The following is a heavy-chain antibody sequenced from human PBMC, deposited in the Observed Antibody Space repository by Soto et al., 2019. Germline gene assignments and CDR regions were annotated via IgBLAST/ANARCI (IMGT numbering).Heavy chain of an antibody. CDR1: GYTFTRYV. V-gene: IGHV1-3*01. CDR2: IDAGNGKT. D-gene: IGHD6-19*01. J-gene: IGHJ4*02. CDR3: ARDNGGWSDY. Sequence: QVQLVQSGAEVKKSGASVKVSCKASGYTFTRYVMHWLRQAPGQRLEWMGWIDAGNGKTEYLQKFQGRVTLTRDTSANTAYMELSSLRSEDTAVYCCARDNGGWSDYWGQGTLVTVSS.